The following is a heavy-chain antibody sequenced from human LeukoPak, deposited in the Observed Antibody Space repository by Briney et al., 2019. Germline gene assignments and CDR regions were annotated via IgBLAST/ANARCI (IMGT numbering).Heavy chain of an antibody. CDR1: GGSFTGYY. Sequence: SETLSLTCAVYGGSFTGYYWNWIRQPPGKGLEWIASMYYIGSTYYNPSLKSRVTISQDTSKNQFSLRLDSVTAADTAVYYCVKEGFWGRGTLVTVSS. CDR2: MYYIGST. CDR3: VKEGF. J-gene: IGHJ4*02. V-gene: IGHV4-34*01.